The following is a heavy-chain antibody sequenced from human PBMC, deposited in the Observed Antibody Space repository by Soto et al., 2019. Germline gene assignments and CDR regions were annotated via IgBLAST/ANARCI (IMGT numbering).Heavy chain of an antibody. CDR1: GGTFSSYA. V-gene: IGHV1-69*06. CDR2: IIPIFVTA. J-gene: IGHJ5*02. CDR3: ARVGERVYARWFDP. D-gene: IGHD2-8*01. Sequence: QVQLVQSGAEVKKPGSSVKVSCKASGGTFSSYAISWVRQAPGQGLEWMGGIIPIFVTANYAQKFQGRGTITADKSTSTAYMELSSLRSEDTAVYYCARVGERVYARWFDPWGQGTLVTVSS.